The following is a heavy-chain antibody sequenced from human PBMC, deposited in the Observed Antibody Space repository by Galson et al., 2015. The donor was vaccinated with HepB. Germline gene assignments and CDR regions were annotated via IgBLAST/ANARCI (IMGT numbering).Heavy chain of an antibody. D-gene: IGHD6-13*01. CDR3: ARDPSGSWYGKATDV. CDR1: GFTFSSYP. V-gene: IGHV3-30-3*01. Sequence: SLRLSCAASGFTFSSYPMHWVRQAPGKGLEWVSLISYDGNNKYYADSVKGRFTISRDQSKDMVYLQVNSLTAEDTAVYYCARDPSGSWYGKATDVWGQGTTVTVSS. CDR2: ISYDGNNK. J-gene: IGHJ6*02.